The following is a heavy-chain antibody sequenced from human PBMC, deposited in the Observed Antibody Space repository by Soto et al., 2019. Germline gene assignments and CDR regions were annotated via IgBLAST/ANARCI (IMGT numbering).Heavy chain of an antibody. CDR1: GFTVSSNY. D-gene: IGHD3-22*01. CDR3: ARVRDYESSGSDNGFDI. V-gene: IGHV3-53*01. J-gene: IGHJ3*02. CDR2: IYSGGDT. Sequence: EVQLVEAGGGLIQPGDSLRLSCAASGFTVSSNYMNWVRQAPGKGLEWVSVIYSGGDTYYADSVKGRFTISRDNSKNTMYLKMNTLRAEDTAVYFCARVRDYESSGSDNGFDIWGQGTMVTVSS.